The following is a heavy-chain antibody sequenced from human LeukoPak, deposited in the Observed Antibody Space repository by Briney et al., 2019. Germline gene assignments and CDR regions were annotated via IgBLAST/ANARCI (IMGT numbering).Heavy chain of an antibody. Sequence: GGSLRLSCAASEFTFSSFAMHWVRQAPGKGLEWVAVISYDGGNKYYADSVKGRFTISRDNSKNTLYLQMNSLRAEDTAVYYCARGIQLWTHFDYWGQGTLVTVSS. CDR2: ISYDGGNK. J-gene: IGHJ4*02. D-gene: IGHD5-18*01. CDR3: ARGIQLWTHFDY. CDR1: EFTFSSFA. V-gene: IGHV3-30-3*01.